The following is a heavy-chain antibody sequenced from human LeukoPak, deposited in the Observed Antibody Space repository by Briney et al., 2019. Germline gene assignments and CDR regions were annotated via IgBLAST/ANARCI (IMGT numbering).Heavy chain of an antibody. J-gene: IGHJ5*02. CDR2: IYYSGST. CDR1: GGSISSYY. CDR3: ARALLRFDWFDP. Sequence: PSETLSLTCTVSGGSISSYYWSWIRQPPGKGLEWIGYIYYSGSTNYNPSLKSRVTISVDTSKNQFSLKLSSVTAADTAVYYCARALLRFDWFDPWGQGTLVTVSS. D-gene: IGHD3-3*01. V-gene: IGHV4-59*01.